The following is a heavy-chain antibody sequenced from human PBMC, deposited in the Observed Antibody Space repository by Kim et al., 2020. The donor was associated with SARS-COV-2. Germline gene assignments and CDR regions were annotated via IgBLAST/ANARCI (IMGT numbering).Heavy chain of an antibody. CDR2: IDPSDSYT. V-gene: IGHV5-10-1*01. J-gene: IGHJ6*02. D-gene: IGHD2-15*01. CDR3: ASVVTRLALKPAVFGYYYYGMDV. CDR1: GYSFTSYW. Sequence: GESLKISCKGSGYSFTSYWISWVRQMPGKGLEWMGRIDPSDSYTNYSPSFQGHVTISADKSISTAYLQWSSLKASDTAMYYCASVVTRLALKPAVFGYYYYGMDVWGQGTTVTVSS.